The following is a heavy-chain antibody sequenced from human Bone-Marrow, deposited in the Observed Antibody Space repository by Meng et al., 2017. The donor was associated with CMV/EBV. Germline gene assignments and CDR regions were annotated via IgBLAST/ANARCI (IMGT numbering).Heavy chain of an antibody. Sequence: GESLKISCAASGFIFSNYGMHWVRQAPGKGLEWVAFIRYDGSNKYYADSVKGRFTISRDNAKNSLYLQMNSLRAEDTALYYCAVAELLWGYGMDVWGQGTTVTVSS. CDR1: GFIFSNYG. J-gene: IGHJ6*02. V-gene: IGHV3-30*02. CDR2: IRYDGSNK. CDR3: AVAELLWGYGMDV. D-gene: IGHD1-26*01.